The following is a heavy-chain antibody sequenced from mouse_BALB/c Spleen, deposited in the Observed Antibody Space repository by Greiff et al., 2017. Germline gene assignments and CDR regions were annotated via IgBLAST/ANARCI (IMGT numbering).Heavy chain of an antibody. CDR1: GFSLTSYG. CDR2: IWAGGST. CDR3: ARPFYYGSSYGAY. J-gene: IGHJ3*01. V-gene: IGHV2-9*02. Sequence: VKLVESGPGLVAPSQSLSITCTVSGFSLTSYGVDWVRQPPGKGLEWLGVIWAGGSTNYNSALMSRLSISKDNSKSQVFLKMNSLQTDDTAMYYCARPFYYGSSYGAYWGQGTLVTVSA. D-gene: IGHD1-1*01.